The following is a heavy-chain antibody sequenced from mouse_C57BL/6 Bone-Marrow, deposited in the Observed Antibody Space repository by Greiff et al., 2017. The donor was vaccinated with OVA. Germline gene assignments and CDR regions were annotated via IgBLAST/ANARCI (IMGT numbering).Heavy chain of an antibody. CDR1: GFTFSDYY. D-gene: IGHD2-3*01. CDR2: ISNGGGST. V-gene: IGHV5-12*01. CDR3: ARPHDGIDY. Sequence: EVKLMESGGGLVQPGGSLKLSCAASGFTFSDYYMYWVRQTPEKRLEWVAYISNGGGSTYYPDTVKGRFTISRDNAKNTLYLQMSRLKSEDTAMYYCARPHDGIDYWGQGTSVTVSS. J-gene: IGHJ4*01.